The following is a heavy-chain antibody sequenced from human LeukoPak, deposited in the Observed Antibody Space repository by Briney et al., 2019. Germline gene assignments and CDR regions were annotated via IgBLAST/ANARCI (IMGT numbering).Heavy chain of an antibody. Sequence: PGGSLRLSCAASGFTFSSYSMNWVRQAPGKGLEWVSSISSSSSYIYYADSVKGRFTISRDNAKNSLYLQMNSLRAEDTAVYYCVSNGAVAGIGDLDYWGQGTLVTVSS. CDR1: GFTFSSYS. D-gene: IGHD6-19*01. CDR2: ISSSSSYI. CDR3: VSNGAVAGIGDLDY. V-gene: IGHV3-21*01. J-gene: IGHJ4*02.